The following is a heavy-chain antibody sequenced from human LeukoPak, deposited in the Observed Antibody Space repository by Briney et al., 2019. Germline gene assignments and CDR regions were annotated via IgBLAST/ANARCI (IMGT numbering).Heavy chain of an antibody. Sequence: GGSLRLSCAASGFTFSSYAMHWVRQAPGKGLEWVAVISYDGSNKYYADSVKGRFTISRDNSKNTLYLQMNSLRAEDTAVYYCARDWPGDSYGADPWGQGTLVTVSS. CDR1: GFTFSSYA. J-gene: IGHJ5*02. D-gene: IGHD5-18*01. CDR3: ARDWPGDSYGADP. CDR2: ISYDGSNK. V-gene: IGHV3-30-3*01.